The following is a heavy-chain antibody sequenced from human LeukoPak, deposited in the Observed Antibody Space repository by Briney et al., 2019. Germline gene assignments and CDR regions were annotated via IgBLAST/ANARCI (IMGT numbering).Heavy chain of an antibody. Sequence: ASETLSLTCTVSSGSISVTGIDWGWVRQPPGKGLEYLGKIYYTGTTSYNPSLKSRVTISIDTSKNQFSLNLNSVTAADTAFYYCVRVDSMWPYNWFDPWGQGTLVTVSS. J-gene: IGHJ5*02. CDR2: IYYTGTT. CDR3: VRVDSMWPYNWFDP. V-gene: IGHV4-39*07. CDR1: SGSISVTGID. D-gene: IGHD3-22*01.